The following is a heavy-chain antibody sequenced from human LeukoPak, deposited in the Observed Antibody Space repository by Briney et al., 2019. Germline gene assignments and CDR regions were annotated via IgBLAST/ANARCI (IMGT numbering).Heavy chain of an antibody. V-gene: IGHV3-7*01. CDR2: IKKDGSEK. Sequence: GGSLRLSCAASGFTFSSYWMSWVRQAPGKGLEWVANIKKDGSEKYSVDSVKGRFTISRDNAKNSLFLQMDSLRVEDTAVYYCARGGSKYYYYYMDVWGKGTTVTISS. J-gene: IGHJ6*03. CDR3: ARGGSKYYYYYMDV. CDR1: GFTFSSYW.